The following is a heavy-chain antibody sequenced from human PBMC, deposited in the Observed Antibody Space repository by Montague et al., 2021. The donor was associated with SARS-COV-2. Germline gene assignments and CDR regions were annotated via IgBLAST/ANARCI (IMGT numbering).Heavy chain of an antibody. J-gene: IGHJ4*02. CDR1: GFSLSTSGMR. CDR2: XDWDDDK. V-gene: IGHV2-70*04. D-gene: IGHD3-9*01. Sequence: PALVKPTQTLTLTCTFSGFSLSTSGMRASWIRQPPGKALEWLARXDWDDDKFYSTSLKTRLTISKDTSKNQVVLTMTNMDPVDTATYSCARSYYDILTASYTPFDYWGQGTLVTVSS. CDR3: ARSYYDILTASYTPFDY.